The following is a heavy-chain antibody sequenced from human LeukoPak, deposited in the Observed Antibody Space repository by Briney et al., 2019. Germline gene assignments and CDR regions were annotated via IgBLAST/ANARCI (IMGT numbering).Heavy chain of an antibody. Sequence: ASVKVSCKASGYTFTGYYIHWVRQAPGQGLEWMGWINPNSGGTNSAQKFQGRVTMTRDTSISTAYMELSRLRSDDTAVYYCARAPPIAVAGRLENAFDIWGQGTMVTVSS. CDR1: GYTFTGYY. CDR2: INPNSGGT. D-gene: IGHD6-19*01. CDR3: ARAPPIAVAGRLENAFDI. V-gene: IGHV1-2*02. J-gene: IGHJ3*02.